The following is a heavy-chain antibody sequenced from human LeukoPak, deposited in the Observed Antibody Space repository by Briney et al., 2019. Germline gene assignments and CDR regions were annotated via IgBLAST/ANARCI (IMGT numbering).Heavy chain of an antibody. CDR2: ISGSGGST. J-gene: IGHJ3*02. D-gene: IGHD2-21*02. V-gene: IGHV3-23*01. Sequence: PGGSLRLSCAASGFTLSSYAMSWVRQAPGKGLEWVSAISGSGGSTYYADSVKGRFTISRDNSKNTLYLQMNSLRAEDTAVYYCRMVTAITGDDAFDIWGQGTMVTVSS. CDR1: GFTLSSYA. CDR3: RMVTAITGDDAFDI.